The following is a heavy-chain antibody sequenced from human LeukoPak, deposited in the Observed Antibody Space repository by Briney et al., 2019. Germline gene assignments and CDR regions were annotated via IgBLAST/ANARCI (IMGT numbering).Heavy chain of an antibody. D-gene: IGHD6-13*01. Sequence: PGGSLRLSCAASGFTVSSNYMSWVRPAPGKGLAWISVIYSGGSTYYADSVKGRFTISRDNSKNTLYLQMNSLRAEDTAVYYCARDRGSNWLNFPFDYWGQGTLVIVSS. CDR2: IYSGGST. J-gene: IGHJ4*02. CDR3: ARDRGSNWLNFPFDY. V-gene: IGHV3-53*01. CDR1: GFTVSSNY.